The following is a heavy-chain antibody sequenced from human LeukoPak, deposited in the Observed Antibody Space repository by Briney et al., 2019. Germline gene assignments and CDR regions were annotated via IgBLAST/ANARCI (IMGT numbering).Heavy chain of an antibody. J-gene: IGHJ6*02. Sequence: ASVKVSCKASGYTFTSYGISWVRQAPGQGLEWMGWISAFNGNTNYAQKLQGRVTMTTDTSTSTAYMELRSLRSDDTAVYYCARESYCSSTSCYSDYYYYGMDVWGQGTTVTVSS. CDR2: ISAFNGNT. D-gene: IGHD2-2*01. CDR1: GYTFTSYG. V-gene: IGHV1-18*01. CDR3: ARESYCSSTSCYSDYYYYGMDV.